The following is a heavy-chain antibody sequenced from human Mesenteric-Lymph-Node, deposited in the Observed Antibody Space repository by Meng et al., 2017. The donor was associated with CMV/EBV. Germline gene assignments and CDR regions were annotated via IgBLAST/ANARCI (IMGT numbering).Heavy chain of an antibody. V-gene: IGHV1-18*01. D-gene: IGHD2-2*01. CDR3: ARDPRYCTSTSCYADEYFQD. CDR2: VSVYTGNT. CDR1: TSYG. J-gene: IGHJ1*01. Sequence: TSYGITWVRRTPGQGLEWMGWVSVYTGNTNYPQKLQGRITLNTDTSKNTAYMELRSLRSDDTAVYFCARDPRYCTSTSCYADEYFQDWGQGTLVTVSS.